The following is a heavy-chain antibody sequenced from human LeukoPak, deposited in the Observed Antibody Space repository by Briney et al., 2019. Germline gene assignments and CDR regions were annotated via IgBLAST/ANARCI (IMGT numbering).Heavy chain of an antibody. Sequence: PSQTLSLTCAVYGGSFSGYYWSWVRPPPEKWLEWVGEINHSGSTNFNPSLQSRVTISVDTYKNQFSVKLSSVTAADTAVYYCARVVVPAAPQLIPWGQGTLVTVSS. J-gene: IGHJ5*02. D-gene: IGHD2-2*01. CDR3: ARVVVPAAPQLIP. V-gene: IGHV4-34*01. CDR2: INHSGST. CDR1: GGSFSGYY.